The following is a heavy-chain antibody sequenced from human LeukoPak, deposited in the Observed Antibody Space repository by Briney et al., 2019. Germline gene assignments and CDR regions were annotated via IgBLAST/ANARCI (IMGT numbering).Heavy chain of an antibody. D-gene: IGHD5-24*01. CDR1: GFTFRDFW. Sequence: GGSLRLSCAASGFTFRDFWMSWVRQAPGKGLEWVANIKQDGSKKSYVDSVKGRFTISRDNAKNSLYLQMNSLRAEDTAIYYCTRVGYIDEGIDYWGQGTLVTVSS. CDR3: TRVGYIDEGIDY. CDR2: IKQDGSKK. J-gene: IGHJ4*02. V-gene: IGHV3-7*04.